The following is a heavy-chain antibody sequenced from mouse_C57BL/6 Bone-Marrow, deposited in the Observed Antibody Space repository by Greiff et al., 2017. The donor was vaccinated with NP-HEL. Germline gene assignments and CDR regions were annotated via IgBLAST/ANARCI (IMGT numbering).Heavy chain of an antibody. V-gene: IGHV1-81*01. J-gene: IGHJ3*01. D-gene: IGHD2-3*01. CDR3: ARRDGCCVVAY. Sequence: QVQLQQSGAELARPGASVKLSCKASGYTFTSYGISWVKQRTGQGLEWIGEIYPRSGNTYYNEKFKGKATLTADKSSSTAYMELRSLTSEDSAVYFCARRDGCCVVAYWGQGTLVTVSA. CDR2: IYPRSGNT. CDR1: GYTFTSYG.